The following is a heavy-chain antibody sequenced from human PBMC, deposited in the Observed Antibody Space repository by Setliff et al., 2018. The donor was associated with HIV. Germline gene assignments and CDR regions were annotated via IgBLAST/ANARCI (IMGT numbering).Heavy chain of an antibody. J-gene: IGHJ6*03. V-gene: IGHV3-33*01. CDR2: MWYDGSNK. CDR1: GFTFSSYG. CDR3: ARGVPYSSSSEYYYYYYYMDV. D-gene: IGHD6-6*01. Sequence: GGSLRLSCAASGFTFSSYGMHWVRQAPGKGLQWVAVMWYDGSNKNYADSVKGRFTISRDNSKKTLYLQMNSLRGEDTAVYYCARGVPYSSSSEYYYYYYYMDVWGTGTTVTVSS.